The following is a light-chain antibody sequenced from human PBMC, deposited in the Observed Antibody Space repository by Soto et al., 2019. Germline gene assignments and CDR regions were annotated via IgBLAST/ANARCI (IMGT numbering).Light chain of an antibody. CDR2: AAS. J-gene: IGKJ1*01. CDR3: QKYDIAPWT. V-gene: IGKV1-27*01. Sequence: DIQMTQSPSSLSASVGDRVTITCRASQGIRTFLAWYQQKPGKVPNRLIYAASTLQSGVPSRFSGSGSGTDFTLILSSLQPEDVGTYYCQKYDIAPWTFGPGTRVAI. CDR1: QGIRTF.